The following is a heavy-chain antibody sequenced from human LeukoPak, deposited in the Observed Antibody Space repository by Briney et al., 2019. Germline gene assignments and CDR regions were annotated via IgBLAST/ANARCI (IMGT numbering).Heavy chain of an antibody. V-gene: IGHV3-48*01. Sequence: PGGSLRLSCAASGFTFSSYDMHWVRQAPGKGLEWVAYICTSGSTKYYADSVKGRFAISGENSKNTVFLQMNDLRPEDTALYFCAKNCTSAASNFEYWGQGTLLTVSS. CDR1: GFTFSSYD. J-gene: IGHJ4*02. CDR2: ICTSGSTK. CDR3: AKNCTSAASNFEY. D-gene: IGHD2-2*01.